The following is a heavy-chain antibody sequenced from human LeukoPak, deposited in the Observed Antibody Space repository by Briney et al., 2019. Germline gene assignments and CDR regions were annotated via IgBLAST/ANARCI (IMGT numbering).Heavy chain of an antibody. CDR2: MNPNSGNT. CDR3: ARDGERYCSSTSCFDY. CDR1: GYTFTHYD. D-gene: IGHD2-2*01. Sequence: ASVKVSCKASGYTFTHYDINWVRQAPGQGLEWMGWMNPNSGNTGYAQKFQGRVTITRNTSITTAYMELSSLRSEDTAVYYCARDGERYCSSTSCFDYWGQGTLVTVSS. V-gene: IGHV1-8*03. J-gene: IGHJ4*02.